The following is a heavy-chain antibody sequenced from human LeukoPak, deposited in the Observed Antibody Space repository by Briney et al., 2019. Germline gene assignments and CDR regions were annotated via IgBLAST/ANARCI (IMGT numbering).Heavy chain of an antibody. V-gene: IGHV3-23*01. CDR3: AKDGEDCSGGSCYSLYYYGMDV. J-gene: IGHJ6*02. D-gene: IGHD2-15*01. CDR2: ISGSGGST. Sequence: GGSLRLSCAASGFTFSSYAMSWVRQAPGKGLEWVSAISGSGGSTCYADSVKGRSTISRDNSKNTLYLQMNSLRAEDTAVYYCAKDGEDCSGGSCYSLYYYGMDVWGQGTTVTVSS. CDR1: GFTFSSYA.